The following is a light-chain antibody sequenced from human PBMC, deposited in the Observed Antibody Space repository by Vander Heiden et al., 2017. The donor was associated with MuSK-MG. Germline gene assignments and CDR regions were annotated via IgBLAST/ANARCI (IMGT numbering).Light chain of an antibody. Sequence: EIVMTQSPATLSVSPGERATLSCRASQSLSSNLAWYQQKPGQAPRLLIYGTLTRATGIPVRFSGSGSGTEFTLTISSLQSEDFAVYYCQQYNNWPLTFGGGTKVEIK. J-gene: IGKJ4*01. CDR3: QQYNNWPLT. CDR1: QSLSSN. V-gene: IGKV3-15*01. CDR2: GTL.